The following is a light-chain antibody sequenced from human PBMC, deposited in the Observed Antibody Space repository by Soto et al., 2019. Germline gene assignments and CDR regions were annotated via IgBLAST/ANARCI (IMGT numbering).Light chain of an antibody. CDR3: QQYGSSGIT. J-gene: IGKJ5*01. CDR2: DAS. Sequence: EIVMTQSPVTLSVSPGERATLSCGASQSVSSSSLAWYQQTPGLAPRLLIYDASKRVTGIPDRFSGSGSGTDFTLTISRLEPEDFAVYYCQQYGSSGITFGQGTRLEIK. V-gene: IGKV3D-20*01. CDR1: QSVSSSS.